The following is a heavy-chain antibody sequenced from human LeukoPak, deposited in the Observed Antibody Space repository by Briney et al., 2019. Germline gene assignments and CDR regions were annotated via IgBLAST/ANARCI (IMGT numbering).Heavy chain of an antibody. J-gene: IGHJ4*02. Sequence: GGSLRLSCAASGFTFSSYSMNWVRQAPGKGLEWVSYISSSSSTTYYADSVKGRFTISRDNAKNSMYLQMNSLRVEDTAVYYCARQTGSGLFTLPGGQGTLVTVSS. CDR2: ISSSSSTT. V-gene: IGHV3-48*01. D-gene: IGHD3/OR15-3a*01. CDR1: GFTFSSYS. CDR3: ARQTGSGLFTLP.